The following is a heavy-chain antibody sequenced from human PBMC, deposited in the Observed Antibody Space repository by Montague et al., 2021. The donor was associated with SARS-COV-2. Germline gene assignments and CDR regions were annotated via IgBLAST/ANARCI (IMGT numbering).Heavy chain of an antibody. CDR1: AGSISSHY. CDR2: VYYTGST. D-gene: IGHD3-16*02. V-gene: IGHV4-59*08. Sequence: SETLSLTCTVSAGSISSHYWGWIRQPPGKALEWIGYVYYTGSTKYNPSLKSRVTMPVDTSKNQFSLELRSVTAADTAVYYCARLGFVELWLNLGWFDPWGQGTLVTVSS. J-gene: IGHJ5*02. CDR3: ARLGFVELWLNLGWFDP.